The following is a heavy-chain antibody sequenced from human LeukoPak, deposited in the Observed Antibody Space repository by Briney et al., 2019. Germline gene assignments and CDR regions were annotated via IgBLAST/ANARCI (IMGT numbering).Heavy chain of an antibody. Sequence: GGSLRLSCAASGFAFTSYSMSWVRQAPGKGLEWVSGTSDRGDYTYYADSVKGRFTISRDSSKNTLFLQMNSLRAEDTALYFCARKAQYNGHYPLDYWGQGTLVTVSS. CDR1: GFAFTSYS. CDR2: TSDRGDYT. D-gene: IGHD1-7*01. V-gene: IGHV3-23*01. CDR3: ARKAQYNGHYPLDY. J-gene: IGHJ4*02.